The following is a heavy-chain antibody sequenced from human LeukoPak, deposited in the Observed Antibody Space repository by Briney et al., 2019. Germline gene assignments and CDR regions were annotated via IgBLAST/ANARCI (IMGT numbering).Heavy chain of an antibody. CDR3: ARDPIPSSYCGGDCYSYY. CDR2: IRSSSSYI. D-gene: IGHD2-21*01. J-gene: IGHJ4*02. Sequence: GGSLRLSCAASGFTFSSYSMNWVRQAPGKGLEWVSSIRSSSSYIYYAESVKGRFTISRDNAKNSLYLQMNRLRAEDTAVYYCARDPIPSSYCGGDCYSYYWGQGTLVTVSS. CDR1: GFTFSSYS. V-gene: IGHV3-21*01.